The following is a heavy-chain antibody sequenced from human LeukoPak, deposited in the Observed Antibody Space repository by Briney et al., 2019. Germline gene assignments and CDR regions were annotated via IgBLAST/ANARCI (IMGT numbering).Heavy chain of an antibody. J-gene: IGHJ4*02. CDR1: GYTFTGYY. CDR3: ARVIVGGDPTYYFDY. V-gene: IGHV1-2*02. D-gene: IGHD4-17*01. CDR2: INPNSGGT. Sequence: ASVKVSCKASGYTFTGYYMHWVRQAPGQGLEWLGWINPNSGGTNYAQNFQGRVTLTRDSSMSTAYMEVSRLRSNDTAMYYCARVIVGGDPTYYFDYWGQGTLVTVSS.